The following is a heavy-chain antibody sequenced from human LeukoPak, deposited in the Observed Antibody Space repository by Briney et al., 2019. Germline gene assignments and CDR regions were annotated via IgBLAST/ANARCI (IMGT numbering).Heavy chain of an antibody. CDR1: GGSINSYY. CDR3: WAMTTVTMYSYFFDS. Sequence: PSETLSLTCSVSGGSINSYYWSWIRQPPGKGLEWIEYAAESGSTNYNPSLKSRVTISVDSSTNHFSLRLTSVTAADTAIYYCWAMTTVTMYSYFFDSWGQGTLLTVSS. J-gene: IGHJ4*02. D-gene: IGHD4-17*01. V-gene: IGHV4-59*12. CDR2: AAESGST.